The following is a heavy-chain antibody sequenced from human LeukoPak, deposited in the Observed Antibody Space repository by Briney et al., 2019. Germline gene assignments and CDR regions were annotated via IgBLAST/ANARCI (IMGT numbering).Heavy chain of an antibody. CDR2: IKPDGSEK. J-gene: IGHJ4*02. D-gene: IGHD5-24*01. CDR3: AVSLLEKEGDY. Sequence: GGSLRLSCAASGFTFSVHWMSWVRQAPGKGLEWVANIKPDGSEKNYVDSVKGRFTISIDNAKNSLYLQMNSLRAEDTAVYYCAVSLLEKEGDYWGQGTLVTVSS. V-gene: IGHV3-7*01. CDR1: GFTFSVHW.